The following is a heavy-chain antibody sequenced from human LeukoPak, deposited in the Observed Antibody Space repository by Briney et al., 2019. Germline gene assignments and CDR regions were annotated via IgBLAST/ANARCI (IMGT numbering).Heavy chain of an antibody. V-gene: IGHV3-23*01. J-gene: IGHJ4*02. CDR2: FSGSGGTT. Sequence: GGSLRLSCAASGFTLSSYAMSWVRQAPGKGLEWVSTFSGSGGTTYYADSVRGRFTIPRDNSKNTLYLQMNSLRAEDTAVYYCARLTPYWGQGTLVTVSS. CDR1: GFTLSSYA. CDR3: ARLTPY.